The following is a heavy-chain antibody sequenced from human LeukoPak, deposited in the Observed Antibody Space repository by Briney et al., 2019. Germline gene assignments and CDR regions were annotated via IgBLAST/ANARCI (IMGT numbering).Heavy chain of an antibody. D-gene: IGHD5-18*01. J-gene: IGHJ6*04. CDR2: ISSSSSYI. Sequence: GGSLRLSCAPSGFTFSSYSMNWARQAQGKGLEWVSSISSSSSYIYYADSVKGRFTISRDNAKNSLYLQMNSLRAEDTAVYYCARVVDTAMANYGMDVWGKGTTVTVSS. CDR3: ARVVDTAMANYGMDV. V-gene: IGHV3-21*01. CDR1: GFTFSSYS.